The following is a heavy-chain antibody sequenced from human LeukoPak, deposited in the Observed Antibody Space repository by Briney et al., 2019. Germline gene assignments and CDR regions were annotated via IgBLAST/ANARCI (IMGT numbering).Heavy chain of an antibody. CDR2: IYYSGST. CDR1: GGPISSYY. Sequence: SETLSLTCTVPGGPISSYYWSWIRQPPGKGLEGIGYIYYSGSTNYNPSLKSRVTISVDTSKNQFSLKLSSVTAADTAVYYCARTRGYGDYLDYWGQGTLVTVSS. D-gene: IGHD4-17*01. V-gene: IGHV4-59*01. J-gene: IGHJ4*02. CDR3: ARTRGYGDYLDY.